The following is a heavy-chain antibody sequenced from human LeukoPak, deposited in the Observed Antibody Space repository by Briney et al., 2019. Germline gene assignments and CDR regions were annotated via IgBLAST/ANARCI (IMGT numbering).Heavy chain of an antibody. CDR3: ARGGHSSGYYSLDY. J-gene: IGHJ4*02. V-gene: IGHV4-59*01. D-gene: IGHD3-22*01. CDR1: GGSISSYN. CDR2: IYYSGST. Sequence: PSETLSLTCTVSGGSISSYNWSWIRQPPGKGLEWIGYIYYSGSTNYNPSLKSRVTISVDTSKNQFSLKLSSVTAADTAVYYCARGGHSSGYYSLDYWGQGTLITVSS.